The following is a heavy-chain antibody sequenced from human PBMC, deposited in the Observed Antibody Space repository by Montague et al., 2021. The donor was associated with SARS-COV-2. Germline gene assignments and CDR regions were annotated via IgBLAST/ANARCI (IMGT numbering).Heavy chain of an antibody. D-gene: IGHD4-23*01. Sequence: SLRLSCAASGFTFSSFEMNWARQAPGKGLEWASYISSSGSPQHYADSVRGRFTISRDNAKNSLYLQMNSLRAEDTAIYYCAREVPTVVKIVCWGQGTLVTVSS. CDR2: ISSSGSPQ. CDR3: AREVPTVVKIVC. CDR1: GFTFSSFE. V-gene: IGHV3-48*03. J-gene: IGHJ4*02.